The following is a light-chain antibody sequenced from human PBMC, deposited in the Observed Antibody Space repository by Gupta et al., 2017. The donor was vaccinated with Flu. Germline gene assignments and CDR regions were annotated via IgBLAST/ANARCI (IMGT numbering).Light chain of an antibody. CDR1: QSVSRY. Sequence: EILLTQSPATLSWSPGDRATISCRGRQSVSRYLAWYQQKPGQAPRLLIYDASKRATGVPARFSGSGYGTEFTLTISSLEPEDFAVYYCQQQSNCPRTFGGGTXVEIK. J-gene: IGKJ4*01. CDR3: QQQSNCPRT. CDR2: DAS. V-gene: IGKV3-11*01.